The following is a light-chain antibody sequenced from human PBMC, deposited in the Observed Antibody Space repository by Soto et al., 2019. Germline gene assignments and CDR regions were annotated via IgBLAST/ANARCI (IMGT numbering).Light chain of an antibody. CDR2: GPF. CDR1: QSVTSSY. CDR3: QKYGSSPVT. J-gene: IGKJ5*01. V-gene: IGKV3-20*01. Sequence: VLTQSPGTLSVSPGDRATLSCTASQSVTSSYLAWYQQNPGQAPRLLIFGPFSRATGIPDRFSGSGSGTDFTLTISSLEPEDFAVYYCQKYGSSPVTFGQGTRLEIK.